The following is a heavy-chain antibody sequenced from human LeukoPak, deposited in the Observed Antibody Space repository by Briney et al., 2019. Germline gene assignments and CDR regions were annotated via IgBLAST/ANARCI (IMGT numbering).Heavy chain of an antibody. CDR1: GFTFSNFW. CDR3: AREGKGLWFGELKPSIDY. V-gene: IGHV3-7*01. Sequence: GGSLRLSCAASGFTFSNFWMSWVCQAPGKGLEWVANIKQDGSEKNYVDSVKGRFTISRDDAKNSLYLQMNSLRAEDTAVYYCAREGKGLWFGELKPSIDYWGQGTLVTVSS. D-gene: IGHD3-10*01. CDR2: IKQDGSEK. J-gene: IGHJ4*02.